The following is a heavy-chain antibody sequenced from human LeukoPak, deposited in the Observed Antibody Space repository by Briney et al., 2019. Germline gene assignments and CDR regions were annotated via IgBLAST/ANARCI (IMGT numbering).Heavy chain of an antibody. CDR1: GGSISSGGHY. V-gene: IGHV4-31*03. D-gene: IGHD4-11*01. Sequence: SETLSLTCTVSGGSISSGGHYWSWIRQLPGKGLEWIGYIYYSGTFYYNPSLKSRVTMSADTSKNQFSLELTSVTAADTAVYYCGREVVTTRWKARDYWGQGTLVTVSS. CDR3: GREVVTTRWKARDY. CDR2: IYYSGTF. J-gene: IGHJ4*02.